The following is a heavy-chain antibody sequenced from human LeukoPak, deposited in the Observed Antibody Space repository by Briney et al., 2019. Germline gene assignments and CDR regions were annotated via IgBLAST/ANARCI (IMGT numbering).Heavy chain of an antibody. CDR1: GDSITNNH. J-gene: IGHJ4*02. CDR2: ISDTGST. Sequence: SEPLSLTCAVSGDSITNNHWSWIRQPPGKGLEWIGHISDTGSTNYNPSLKSRLTISVDTSKNHFSLTLTSVTAADTALYYCARHIFSDGSPFDSWGQGTLVTVSS. CDR3: ARHIFSDGSPFDS. D-gene: IGHD3-3*02. V-gene: IGHV4-59*08.